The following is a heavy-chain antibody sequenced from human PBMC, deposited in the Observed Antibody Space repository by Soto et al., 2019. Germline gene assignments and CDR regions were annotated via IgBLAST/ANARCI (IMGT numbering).Heavy chain of an antibody. Sequence: GGSLRLSCAASGFTFSSYAMHWVRQGPSKGLEWVAVISYDGSIKYYADSVKGRFTISRDNSKNTLYLQMNSLRAEDTAVYYCARDQYYYDSSGSVSYWGQGTLVTVSS. CDR3: ARDQYYYDSSGSVSY. V-gene: IGHV3-30-3*01. D-gene: IGHD3-22*01. J-gene: IGHJ4*02. CDR2: ISYDGSIK. CDR1: GFTFSSYA.